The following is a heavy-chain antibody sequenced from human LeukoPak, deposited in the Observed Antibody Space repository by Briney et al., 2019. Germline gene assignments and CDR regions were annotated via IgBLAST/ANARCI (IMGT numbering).Heavy chain of an antibody. CDR3: ARHPGPDLYYYYLDV. D-gene: IGHD1-1*01. J-gene: IGHJ6*03. CDR2: IYHSGST. CDR1: GGSISSSNW. Sequence: PSGTLSLTCAVSGGSISSSNWWSWVRQPPGKGLEWIGEIYHSGSTNYNPSLKSRVTISLDTSKNQFSLTLSSVTAADTAVYFCARHPGPDLYYYYLDVWGEGTSVTISS. V-gene: IGHV4-4*02.